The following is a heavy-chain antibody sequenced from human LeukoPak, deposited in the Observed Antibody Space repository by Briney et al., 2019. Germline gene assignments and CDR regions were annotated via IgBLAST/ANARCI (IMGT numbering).Heavy chain of an antibody. J-gene: IGHJ4*02. Sequence: PSETLSLTCTVSGGSISSYYWSWIRQPPGKGLEWIGYIYYSGSTNYNPSLKSRVTISVDTSKNQFSLKLSSVTAADTAVYYCARGGRIQLWLRFWGQGTLVTVSS. CDR1: GGSISSYY. D-gene: IGHD5-18*01. CDR2: IYYSGST. CDR3: ARGGRIQLWLRF. V-gene: IGHV4-59*01.